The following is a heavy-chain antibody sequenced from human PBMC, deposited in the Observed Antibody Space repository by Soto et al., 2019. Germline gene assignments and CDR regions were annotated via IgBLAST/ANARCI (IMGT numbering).Heavy chain of an antibody. CDR2: ISYDGSNK. Sequence: QVQLVESGGGVVQPGRSLRLSCAASGFTFSSYGMHWVRQAPGKGLEWVAVISYDGSNKYYADSVKGRFTISRDNSKNTLYLQMNSLRAEDTAVYYCAKETEVYYYYGMDVWGQGTTVTVSS. CDR3: AKETEVYYYYGMDV. V-gene: IGHV3-30*18. J-gene: IGHJ6*02. CDR1: GFTFSSYG.